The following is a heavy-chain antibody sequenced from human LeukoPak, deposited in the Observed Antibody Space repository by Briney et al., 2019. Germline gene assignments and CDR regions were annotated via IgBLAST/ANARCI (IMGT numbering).Heavy chain of an antibody. CDR2: INPNSGGT. V-gene: IGHV1-2*02. D-gene: IGHD3-3*01. Sequence: ASVKVSCKASGYTFTGYYMHWVRQAPGQGLEWMGWINPNSGGTNYAQKFQGRVTMTRDTSISTSYMELSRLRSDDTAVYYCARVLPSVDFWSGYVDHDAFDIWGQGTMVTVSS. CDR1: GYTFTGYY. J-gene: IGHJ3*02. CDR3: ARVLPSVDFWSGYVDHDAFDI.